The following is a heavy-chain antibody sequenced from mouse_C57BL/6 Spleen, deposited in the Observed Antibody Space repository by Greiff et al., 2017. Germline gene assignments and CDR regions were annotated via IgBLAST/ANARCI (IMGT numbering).Heavy chain of an antibody. CDR1: GYTFTSYT. D-gene: IGHD1-1*01. Sequence: VKLQESGAELARPGASVKMSCKASGYTFTSYTMHWVKQRPGQGLEWIGYINPSSGYTKYNQKFKDKATLTADKSSSTAYMQLSSLTSEDSAVYYGARSGTTVVASYYYAMDYWGQGTSVTVSS. CDR3: ARSGTTVVASYYYAMDY. J-gene: IGHJ4*01. V-gene: IGHV1-4*01. CDR2: INPSSGYT.